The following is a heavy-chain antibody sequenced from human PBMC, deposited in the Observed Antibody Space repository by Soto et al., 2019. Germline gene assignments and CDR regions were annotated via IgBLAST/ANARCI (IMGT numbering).Heavy chain of an antibody. CDR1: GGSISSGGYY. V-gene: IGHV4-31*03. J-gene: IGHJ3*02. CDR2: IYYSGST. CDR3: ARQVPPRYYDFWSGYSVLAFDI. Sequence: QVQLQESGPGLVKPSQTLSLTCTVSGGSISSGGYYWSWIRQHPGKGLEWIGYIYYSGSTYYNPSLQSRVTISVDTSKNQFSLKLSSVTAADTAVYYCARQVPPRYYDFWSGYSVLAFDIWGQGTMVTVSS. D-gene: IGHD3-3*01.